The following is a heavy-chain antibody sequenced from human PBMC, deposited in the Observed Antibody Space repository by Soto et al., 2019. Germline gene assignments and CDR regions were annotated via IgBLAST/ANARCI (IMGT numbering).Heavy chain of an antibody. V-gene: IGHV1-8*01. D-gene: IGHD3-10*01. CDR1: GYTFTSYD. Sequence: QVQLVQSGAEVKKPGASVKVSCKASGYTFTSYDINWVRQATGQGLEWMGWMNPNSGNTGYAQKLQGRVTMTRNTSISTAYMELSSLRSEDTAVYYCARAPYYYGSGYYYYYMDVWGKGTTVTVSS. CDR3: ARAPYYYGSGYYYYYMDV. CDR2: MNPNSGNT. J-gene: IGHJ6*03.